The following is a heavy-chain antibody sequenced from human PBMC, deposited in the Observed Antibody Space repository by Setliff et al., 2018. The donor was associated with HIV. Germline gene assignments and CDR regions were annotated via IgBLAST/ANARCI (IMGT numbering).Heavy chain of an antibody. CDR1: GGSISSGNYY. D-gene: IGHD3-10*01. CDR2: IYSSGST. J-gene: IGHJ4*02. Sequence: PSETLSLTCTVSGGSISSGNYYWSWIRQPAGKGLEWIGRIYSSGSTNYNPSLKSLVTISINTSKNQFSLKLRSVTAADTAVYYCARGLNYYGSGSYLPLGYWGQGTLVTVSS. V-gene: IGHV4-61*02. CDR3: ARGLNYYGSGSYLPLGY.